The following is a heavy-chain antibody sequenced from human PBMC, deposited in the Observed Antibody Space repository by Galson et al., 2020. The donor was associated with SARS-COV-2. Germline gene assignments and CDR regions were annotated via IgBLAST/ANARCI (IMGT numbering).Heavy chain of an antibody. CDR1: GFTFSSYS. CDR2: IGSSTTTI. D-gene: IGHD3-10*01. CDR3: ARDHLLWFRETYDDYGMDG. J-gene: IGHJ6*02. Sequence: GGSLRLSCAASGFTFSSYSMNWVRQAPGKGLEWVSYIGSSTTTIYYAASVKGRFTISRDNAKNSLYLQMNSLRDEDTAVYYCARDHLLWFRETYDDYGMDGCGQGSTVTVSS. V-gene: IGHV3-48*02.